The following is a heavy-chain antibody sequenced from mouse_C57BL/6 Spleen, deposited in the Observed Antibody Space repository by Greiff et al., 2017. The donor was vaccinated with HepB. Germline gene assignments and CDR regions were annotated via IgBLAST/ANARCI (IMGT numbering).Heavy chain of an antibody. CDR2: ISSGSSTI. J-gene: IGHJ1*03. CDR3: ARRTTVVATPYFDV. V-gene: IGHV5-17*01. D-gene: IGHD1-1*01. Sequence: EVKVVESGGGLVKPGGSLKLSCAASGFTFSDYGMHWVRQAPEKGLEWVAYISSGSSTIYYADTVKGRFTISRDNAKNTLFLQMTSLRSEDTAMYYCARRTTVVATPYFDVWGTGTTVTVSS. CDR1: GFTFSDYG.